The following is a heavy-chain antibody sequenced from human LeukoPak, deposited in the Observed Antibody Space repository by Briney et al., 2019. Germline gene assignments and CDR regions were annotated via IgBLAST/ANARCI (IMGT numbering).Heavy chain of an antibody. D-gene: IGHD4-17*01. CDR3: ARESTDYGSDDYFDY. J-gene: IGHJ4*02. V-gene: IGHV1-2*02. CDR1: GYTFTGYY. Sequence: GASVTVSCTASGYTFTGYYMHWVRQAPGQGLEWMGWINPNSGGTNYAQKFQGRVTMTRDTSISTAYMELSRLRSDDTAVYYCARESTDYGSDDYFDYWGQGTLVTVSS. CDR2: INPNSGGT.